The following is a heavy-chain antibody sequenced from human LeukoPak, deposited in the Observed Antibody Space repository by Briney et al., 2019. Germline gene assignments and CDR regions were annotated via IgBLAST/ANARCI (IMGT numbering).Heavy chain of an antibody. V-gene: IGHV3-33*01. D-gene: IGHD6-13*01. CDR2: IWYDGSNK. Sequence: PGGSLRLSCAASGFTFSSYGMHWVRQAPGKGLEWMAVIWYDGSNKYYADSVKGRFTLSRDNSKNTLYLQMNSLRAEDTAVYYCARGDPGQPYYCGQGTLVTVSS. CDR3: ARGDPGQPYY. CDR1: GFTFSSYG. J-gene: IGHJ4*02.